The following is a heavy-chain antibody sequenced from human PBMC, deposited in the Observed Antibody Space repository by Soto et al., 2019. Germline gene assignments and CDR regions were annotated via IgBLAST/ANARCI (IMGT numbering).Heavy chain of an antibody. J-gene: IGHJ4*02. Sequence: ASVKVSCKASGYTFTSYDINWVRQATGQGREWMGWMNPNSGNTGYAQKFQGRVTMTRNTSISTAYMELSSLRSEDTAVYYCARSGYSYGPFDYWGQGTLVTVSS. CDR1: GYTFTSYD. D-gene: IGHD5-18*01. V-gene: IGHV1-8*01. CDR3: ARSGYSYGPFDY. CDR2: MNPNSGNT.